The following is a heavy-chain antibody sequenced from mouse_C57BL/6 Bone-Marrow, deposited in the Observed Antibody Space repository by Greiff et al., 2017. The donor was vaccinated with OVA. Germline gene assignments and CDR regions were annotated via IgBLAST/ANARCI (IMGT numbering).Heavy chain of an antibody. CDR1: GYAFSSSW. D-gene: IGHD2-3*01. V-gene: IGHV1-82*01. CDR2: IYPGDGDT. Sequence: VQLQQSGPELVKPGASVKISCKASGYAFSSSWMNWVKQRPGKGLEWIGRIYPGDGDTKYNGKFKGKATLTADKSSSTAYMQLCSLTSEDSAVYCWARHEDGYYASYFDYWGQGTTLTVSS. CDR3: ARHEDGYYASYFDY. J-gene: IGHJ2*01.